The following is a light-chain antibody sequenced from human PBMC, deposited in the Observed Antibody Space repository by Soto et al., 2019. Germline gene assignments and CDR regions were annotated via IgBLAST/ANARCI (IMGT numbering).Light chain of an antibody. CDR3: QQYNNWPPWT. CDR2: GAF. Sequence: EIVITQAPSTLSGSPGERATLFFQASQSVSSNLAWYQQKPGQAPSLLIYGAFTRATGIPARFSGSGSGTEFTLTISSLQSEDFAVYYCQQYNNWPPWTFGQGTKVDIK. V-gene: IGKV3-15*01. J-gene: IGKJ1*01. CDR1: QSVSSN.